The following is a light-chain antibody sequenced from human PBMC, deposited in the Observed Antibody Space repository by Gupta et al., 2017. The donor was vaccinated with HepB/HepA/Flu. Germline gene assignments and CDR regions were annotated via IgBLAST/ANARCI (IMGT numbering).Light chain of an antibody. CDR2: GAS. J-gene: IGKJ1*01. CDR3: QQYNNWPRRT. Sequence: EIVMTQSPATLSVSPGERATLSCRASQSVSSNLAWYKQKPGQAPRLLIYGASTRATGIPARFSGSGYGTEFTLTISSRQSEDFAVYYCQQYNNWPRRTFGQGTKVEIK. CDR1: QSVSSN. V-gene: IGKV3-15*01.